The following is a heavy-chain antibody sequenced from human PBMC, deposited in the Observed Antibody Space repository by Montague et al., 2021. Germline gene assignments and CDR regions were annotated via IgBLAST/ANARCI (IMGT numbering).Heavy chain of an antibody. V-gene: IGHV4-39*01. J-gene: IGHJ6*04. Sequence: SETLSLTCSVSGVSIGEKSFYWGWVRQAPRRGLEWIGHMFYRGNTYYNPSLQSRVSISVDTSKNQFSLTLASVTASDTAVYYCARRCYRDPQTDPDPANCALDVWGKGTTVTVSS. CDR1: GVSIGEKSFY. CDR2: MFYRGNT. D-gene: IGHD3-16*02. CDR3: ARRCYRDPQTDPDPANCALDV.